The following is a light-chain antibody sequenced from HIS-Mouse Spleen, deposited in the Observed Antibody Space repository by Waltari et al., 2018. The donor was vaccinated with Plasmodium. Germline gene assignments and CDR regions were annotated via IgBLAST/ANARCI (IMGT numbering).Light chain of an antibody. Sequence: VVMTQSPLSLPVTLGQPASISCRSSQSLVHSAGNTYLNWFQQRPGQSPRRLIYKVSNRDSGVPDRFSGSGSGTDFTLKISRVEAEDVGVYYCMQGTHSTIGQGTKVEIK. CDR2: KVS. CDR1: QSLVHSAGNTY. V-gene: IGKV2-30*02. CDR3: MQGTHST. J-gene: IGKJ1*01.